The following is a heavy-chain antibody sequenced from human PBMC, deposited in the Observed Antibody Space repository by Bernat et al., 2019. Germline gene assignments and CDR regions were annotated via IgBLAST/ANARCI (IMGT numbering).Heavy chain of an antibody. CDR1: GFTFSSYG. CDR3: ARDEGPWIQLWLYYY. D-gene: IGHD5-18*01. Sequence: QVQLVESGGGVVQPGRSLRLSCAASGFTFSSYGMHWVRQAPGKGLEWVAVISYDGSNKYYADSVKGRFTISRDNSKNTLYLQMNILRAEDTAVYYCARDEGPWIQLWLYYYWGQGTLVTVSS. J-gene: IGHJ4*02. V-gene: IGHV3-30*03. CDR2: ISYDGSNK.